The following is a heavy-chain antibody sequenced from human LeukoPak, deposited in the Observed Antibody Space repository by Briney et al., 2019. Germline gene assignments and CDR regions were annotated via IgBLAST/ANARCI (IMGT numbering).Heavy chain of an antibody. CDR1: GFTFRIYA. D-gene: IGHD2-2*03. CDR2: ISGSDAST. J-gene: IGHJ4*02. Sequence: GGSLRLSCAASGFTFRIYAMSWVRQAPGKGLEWVSGISGSDASTFYADSVMGRFTISRDNSKNTLYLQMNSLRAEDTAVYYCARGLGIVVVPAGDYFDYWGQGTLVTVSS. V-gene: IGHV3-23*01. CDR3: ARGLGIVVVPAGDYFDY.